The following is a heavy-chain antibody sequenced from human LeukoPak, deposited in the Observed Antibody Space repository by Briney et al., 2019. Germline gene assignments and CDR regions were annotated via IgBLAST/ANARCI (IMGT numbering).Heavy chain of an antibody. CDR1: GGSLSSYY. D-gene: IGHD3-16*01. J-gene: IGHJ6*03. Sequence: PSETLSLTCTDPGGSLSSYYWCSIRPTAGKGLEWFGRIYTSGSTNYNPSLNSRVTMSVDTSKNQFSLRLSSVTAANTAVYYCARFYGIYYYYMDVWGKGTTVTVSS. CDR3: ARFYGIYYYYMDV. CDR2: IYTSGST. V-gene: IGHV4-4*07.